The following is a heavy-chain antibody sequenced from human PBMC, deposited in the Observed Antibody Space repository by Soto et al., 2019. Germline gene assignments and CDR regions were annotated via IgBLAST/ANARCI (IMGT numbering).Heavy chain of an antibody. V-gene: IGHV4-30-4*01. J-gene: IGHJ6*02. D-gene: IGHD2-21*02. Sequence: QVQLQESGPGLVKPSQTLSLTCTVSGGSISSGDYYWSWIRQPPGKGLEWIGYIYYSGSTYYNPSLQSRVTISVDTSKNQFSLKLSSVTAADTAVYYCARAYCGGDCYYYYYGMDVWGQGTTVTVSS. CDR1: GGSISSGDYY. CDR2: IYYSGST. CDR3: ARAYCGGDCYYYYYGMDV.